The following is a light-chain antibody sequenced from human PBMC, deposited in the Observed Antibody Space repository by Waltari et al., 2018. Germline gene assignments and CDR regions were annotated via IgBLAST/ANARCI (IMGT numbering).Light chain of an antibody. CDR2: AAS. V-gene: IGKV1-39*01. Sequence: DIVMTQSPSSLSASIGDRVTITCRANQSLDIGLNWYQQKSRRAPNLLIYAASTLLRGVPSRFSGGGSGTEFTLTINGLQPEDFATYFCQQSQTTLFTFGPGTTVDVK. CDR1: QSLDIG. J-gene: IGKJ3*01. CDR3: QQSQTTLFT.